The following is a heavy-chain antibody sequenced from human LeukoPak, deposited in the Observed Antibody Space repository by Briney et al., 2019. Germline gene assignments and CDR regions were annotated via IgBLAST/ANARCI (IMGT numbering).Heavy chain of an antibody. CDR1: GYTFTGYY. CDR2: INGNSGDT. J-gene: IGHJ4*02. D-gene: IGHD5-18*01. CDR3: ARDGDTPMVDFDY. V-gene: IGHV1-2*02. Sequence: GASVKVSCKASGYTFTGYYMNWVRQAPGQGLEWMGWINGNSGDTKYAQKFQGRVTMTRDTSINTVYMELSGLRSDDTAVYYCARDGDTPMVDFDYWGQGTLVTVSS.